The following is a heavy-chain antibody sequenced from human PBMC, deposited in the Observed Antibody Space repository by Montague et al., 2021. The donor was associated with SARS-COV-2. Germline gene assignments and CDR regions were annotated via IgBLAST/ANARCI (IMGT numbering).Heavy chain of an antibody. D-gene: IGHD3/OR15-3a*01. CDR2: ISYSGDT. V-gene: IGHV4-39*01. Sequence: SETLSLTCTVSGGSISSISHYWGWIRQPPGKGLEWIGCISYSGDTYYHPTLESRVTMSVDSSKNLFSLSLKSVTATDTAVYFCARRVRWTHHLDCWGQGALVTVSS. CDR3: ARRVRWTHHLDC. J-gene: IGHJ4*02. CDR1: GGSISSISHY.